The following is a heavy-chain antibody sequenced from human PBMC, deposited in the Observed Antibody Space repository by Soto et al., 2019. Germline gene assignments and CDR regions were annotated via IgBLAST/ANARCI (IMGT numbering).Heavy chain of an antibody. CDR1: GGTFSSYA. CDR3: ARDIVVAPAPLGGMDV. Sequence: SVKVSCKASGGTFSSYAISWVRQAPGQGLEWMGGIIPIFGTANYAQKFQGRVTITADESTSTAYMELSSLRSEDTAVYYCARDIVVAPAPLGGMDVWGQGTTVTVSS. J-gene: IGHJ6*02. V-gene: IGHV1-69*13. D-gene: IGHD2-2*01. CDR2: IIPIFGTA.